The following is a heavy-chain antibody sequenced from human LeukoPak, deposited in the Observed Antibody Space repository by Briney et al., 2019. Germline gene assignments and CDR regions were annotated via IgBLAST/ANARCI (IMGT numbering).Heavy chain of an antibody. J-gene: IGHJ4*02. D-gene: IGHD2-2*01. V-gene: IGHV3-30*02. CDR3: ANVNAMSTGY. Sequence: GGSLRLSCAASGFTFSNYGMHWVRQAPGKGLEWVAFIRYDGNNKFYADSVKGRFTISRDNSKNTLYLQMNSLGAEDTAFYYCANVNAMSTGYWGQGTLVTVSS. CDR2: IRYDGNNK. CDR1: GFTFSNYG.